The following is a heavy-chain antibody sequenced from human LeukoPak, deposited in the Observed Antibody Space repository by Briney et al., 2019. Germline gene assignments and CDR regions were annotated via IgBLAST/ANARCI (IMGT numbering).Heavy chain of an antibody. CDR2: YSWDGGST. V-gene: IGHV3-43*01. Sequence: GFLRLSCAASGFTFDDYTMHWVRQAPGEGLELGPLYSWDGGSTYYADSVKGRFTISRDNNKNSLYLQMNSLRTEDTALYYCAKDMMGGYSYGVRRAFDIWGQGTMVTVSS. CDR3: AKDMMGGYSYGVRRAFDI. J-gene: IGHJ3*02. CDR1: GFTFDDYT. D-gene: IGHD5-18*01.